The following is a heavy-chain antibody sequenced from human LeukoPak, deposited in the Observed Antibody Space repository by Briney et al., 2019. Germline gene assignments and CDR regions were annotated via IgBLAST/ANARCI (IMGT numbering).Heavy chain of an antibody. V-gene: IGHV1-2*02. CDR2: INPNSGGT. Sequence: ASVKVSCKASGYAFTGYYMHWVRQAPGQGLEWMGWINPNSGGTDYAQKFQGRVTMTRDTSISTAYMELSRLRSDDTAVYYCAREAEGYYFDYWGQGTLVTVSS. CDR1: GYAFTGYY. CDR3: AREAEGYYFDY. J-gene: IGHJ4*02.